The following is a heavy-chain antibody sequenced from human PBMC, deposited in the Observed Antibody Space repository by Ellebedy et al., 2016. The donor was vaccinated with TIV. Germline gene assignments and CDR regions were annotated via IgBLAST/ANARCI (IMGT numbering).Heavy chain of an antibody. CDR1: SDSFTTDF. V-gene: IGHV4-59*01. CDR2: IYYNGRA. J-gene: IGHJ4*02. CDR3: ARASYSIGYYGIDY. D-gene: IGHD3-10*01. Sequence: MPSETLSLTCTVSSDSFTTDFWNWIRQTPGKGLEWHGYIYYNGRASYNPSLKSRATMSIDTSKNQVSLKLSSVTAADTAVYYCARASYSIGYYGIDYWGPGNLVTVSS.